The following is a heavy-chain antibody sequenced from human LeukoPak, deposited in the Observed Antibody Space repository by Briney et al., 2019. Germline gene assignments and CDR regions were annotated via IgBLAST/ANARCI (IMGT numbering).Heavy chain of an antibody. Sequence: ASVKVSCKASGYTFTGYYMHWVRQAPGQGLEWMGWINPNSGGTNYAQKFQGRVTMTRDTSISTAYMELSRLRSDDTAVYYCASSLRDGSGSYKYYYYYYMDVRGKGTTVTVSS. CDR1: GYTFTGYY. J-gene: IGHJ6*03. V-gene: IGHV1-2*02. D-gene: IGHD3-10*01. CDR3: ASSLRDGSGSYKYYYYYYMDV. CDR2: INPNSGGT.